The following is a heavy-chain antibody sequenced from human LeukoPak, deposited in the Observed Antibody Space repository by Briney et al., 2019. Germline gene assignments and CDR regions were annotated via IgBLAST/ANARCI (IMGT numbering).Heavy chain of an antibody. J-gene: IGHJ4*02. CDR1: GFTFSSYG. V-gene: IGHV4-34*01. Sequence: GSLRLSCAASGFTFSSYGMNWVRQAPGKGLEWIGEINHSGSTNYNPSLKSRVTISVDTSKNQFSLKLSSVTAADTAVYYCARSHYGGKGAADYWGQGTLVTVSS. CDR2: INHSGST. CDR3: ARSHYGGKGAADY. D-gene: IGHD4-23*01.